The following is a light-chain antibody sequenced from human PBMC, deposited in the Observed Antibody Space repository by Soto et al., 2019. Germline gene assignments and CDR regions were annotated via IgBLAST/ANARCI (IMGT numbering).Light chain of an antibody. CDR2: KAS. V-gene: IGKV1-5*03. CDR3: QQYTSDNPLN. J-gene: IGKJ4*01. Sequence: ISRFPSTRPPRVGDRDSMPFRSNQSISTWLAWYQQKPGKAPNLLIYKASRLETGVPSRFSGSGSGTEFTLTISFLQPDDFAPYYYQQYTSDNPLNFGGGTKVDIK. CDR1: QSISTW.